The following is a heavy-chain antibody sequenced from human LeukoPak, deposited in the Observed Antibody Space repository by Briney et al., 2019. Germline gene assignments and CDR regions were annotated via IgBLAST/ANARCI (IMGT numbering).Heavy chain of an antibody. CDR1: GGSISRHY. V-gene: IGHV4-59*11. Sequence: PSETLSLTCTVSGGSISRHYWSWIRQPRGKGLEWIGYIYYSGSTNYNPSLKSRVTISVDTSKNQFSLKLSSVTAADTAVYYCARGRYYYYMDVWGKGTTVTVSS. CDR3: ARGRYYYYMDV. J-gene: IGHJ6*03. CDR2: IYYSGST.